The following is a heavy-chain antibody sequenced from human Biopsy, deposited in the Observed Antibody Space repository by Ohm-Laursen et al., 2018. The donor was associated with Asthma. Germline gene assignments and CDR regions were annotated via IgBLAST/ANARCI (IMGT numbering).Heavy chain of an antibody. Sequence: ASVKVSCKGSRDIFSSYGFSWVRQAPGQGLEWMGGIIPISLTPSYARRFRGRGTISADEYTRTAYMELSSLRSEDTAVYYCARDPSYFDPSVEGWHLWGQGTMVTVPS. CDR2: IIPISLTP. V-gene: IGHV1-69*13. D-gene: IGHD3-22*01. CDR1: RDIFSSYG. J-gene: IGHJ3*01. CDR3: ARDPSYFDPSVEGWHL.